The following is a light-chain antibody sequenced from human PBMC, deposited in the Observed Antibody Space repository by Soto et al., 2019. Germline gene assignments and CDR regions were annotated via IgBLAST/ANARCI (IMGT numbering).Light chain of an antibody. CDR2: QAS. CDR1: QTVVNL. V-gene: IGKV1-5*01. CDR3: QHCDVYPYT. Sequence: DIQMTQSPSTLSASVGDRVTITCRASQTVVNLAWYQQKPGKVPKLLIFQASTLETGVPSRFSGSGAGTEFTLSISSLQPDDFATYYCQHCDVYPYTFGQGTKLEIK. J-gene: IGKJ2*01.